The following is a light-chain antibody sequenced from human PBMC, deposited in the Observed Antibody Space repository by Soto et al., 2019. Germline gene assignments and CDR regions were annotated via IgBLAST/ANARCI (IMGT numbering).Light chain of an antibody. CDR3: QHYNDWPPAFT. CDR2: GAS. V-gene: IGKV3D-15*01. CDR1: QSLNRN. Sequence: EILMTQSPATLSVSPGERATLSCRASQSLNRNLAWYQQKPGQALRLIIYGASTRASGIPARFSGSGSGTEFTLTISSLQSEDFALYYCQHYNDWPPAFTFGPGTKVDL. J-gene: IGKJ3*01.